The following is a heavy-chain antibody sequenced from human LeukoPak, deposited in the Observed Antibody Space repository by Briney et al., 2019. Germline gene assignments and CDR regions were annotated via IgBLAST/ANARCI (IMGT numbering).Heavy chain of an antibody. Sequence: GGSLRLSCAASGFTFSSYSMNWVRQAPGRGLEWVSSISSSSSYIYYADSVKGRFTISRDNAKNPLYLQMNSLRAGDTAVYYCARDRQYSYYDYWGQGTLVTVSS. V-gene: IGHV3-21*01. CDR3: ARDRQYSYYDY. J-gene: IGHJ4*02. CDR2: ISSSSSYI. D-gene: IGHD5-18*01. CDR1: GFTFSSYS.